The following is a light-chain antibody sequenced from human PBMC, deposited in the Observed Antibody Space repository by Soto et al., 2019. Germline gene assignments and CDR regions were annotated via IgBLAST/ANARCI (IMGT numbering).Light chain of an antibody. CDR3: QQYNNWPQT. CDR1: QSAGSL. J-gene: IGKJ1*01. V-gene: IGKV3D-15*01. Sequence: IGLTQSPATLSLSPGERATLSCRASQSAGSLLAWYQQKHGWAARLLICGAFTRATGIPARCSGSRGGTEFTLTTSSLQAEDVAVDYCQQYNNWPQTFGHGTKVDI. CDR2: GAF.